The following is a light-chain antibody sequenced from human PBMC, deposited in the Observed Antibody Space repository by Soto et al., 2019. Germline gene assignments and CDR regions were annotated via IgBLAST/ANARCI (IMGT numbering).Light chain of an antibody. CDR1: QGIASS. Sequence: DIHLTQSPSFLSASVGDRVTITCRASQGIASSLAWYQQKAGKAPKLLIYGASTLETGVPSRFSGSGPGTEFTLTISSLQPEDFGIYYCQQFNSYPLTFGGGTNVEIK. V-gene: IGKV1-9*01. CDR3: QQFNSYPLT. J-gene: IGKJ4*01. CDR2: GAS.